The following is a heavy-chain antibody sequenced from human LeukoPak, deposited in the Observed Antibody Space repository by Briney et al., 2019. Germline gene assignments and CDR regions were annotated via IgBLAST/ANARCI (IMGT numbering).Heavy chain of an antibody. D-gene: IGHD3-10*01. CDR2: IYYSGST. CDR3: ARHRGSGWDRYYYMDV. J-gene: IGHJ6*03. CDR1: GVSLSSYY. V-gene: IGHV4-59*08. Sequence: SETLSLTCTVSGVSLSSYYWNWIRQPPGKGLEWIAYIYYSGSTNYNPSLKSRVTISVDTSKNQFSLKLSSVTAADTAVYYCARHRGSGWDRYYYMDVWGKGTTVTISS.